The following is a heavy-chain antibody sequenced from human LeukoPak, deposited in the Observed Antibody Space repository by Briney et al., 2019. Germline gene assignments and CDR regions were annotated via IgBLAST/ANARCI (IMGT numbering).Heavy chain of an antibody. J-gene: IGHJ4*02. CDR3: ARSHSSSWYYFDY. Sequence: GGSLRLSCAASGFTFSTYSMNWVRQAPGKGLEWVSYISSSTSTIYYADSVKGRFTISRDNAKNSLYLQMNSLRAEDTAVYYCARSHSSSWYYFDYWGQGTLVTVSS. CDR1: GFTFSTYS. V-gene: IGHV3-48*01. CDR2: ISSSTSTI. D-gene: IGHD6-13*01.